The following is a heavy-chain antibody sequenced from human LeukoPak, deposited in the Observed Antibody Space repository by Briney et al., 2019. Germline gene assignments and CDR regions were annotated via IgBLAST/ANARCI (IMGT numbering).Heavy chain of an antibody. CDR1: GGSFSGYY. CDR2: INHSGST. V-gene: IGHV4-34*01. CDR3: AGGYPTYGSGSYFFDY. Sequence: KPSETLSLTCAVYGGSFSGYYWSWIRQPPGKGLEWIGEINHSGSTNYNPSLKSRVTISVDTSKNQFSLKLSSVTAADTAVYYCAGGYPTYGSGSYFFDYWGQGTLVTVSS. D-gene: IGHD3-10*01. J-gene: IGHJ4*02.